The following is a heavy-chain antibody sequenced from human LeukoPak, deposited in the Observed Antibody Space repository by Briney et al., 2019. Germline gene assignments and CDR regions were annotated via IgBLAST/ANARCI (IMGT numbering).Heavy chain of an antibody. CDR1: EFTFSSYW. CDR3: ARERTSWFGELSFISRTNWFDP. CDR2: IKQDGSEK. Sequence: GGSLRLSCAASEFTFSSYWMSWVRQAPGKGLGWVANIKQDGSEKYYVDSVKGRFTISRDNAKNSLYLQMNSLRAEDTAVYYCARERTSWFGELSFISRTNWFDPWGQGTLVTVSS. D-gene: IGHD3-10*01. V-gene: IGHV3-7*03. J-gene: IGHJ5*02.